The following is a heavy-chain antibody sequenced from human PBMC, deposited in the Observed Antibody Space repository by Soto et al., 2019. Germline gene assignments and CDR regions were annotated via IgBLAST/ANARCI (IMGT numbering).Heavy chain of an antibody. V-gene: IGHV5-10-1*01. Sequence: PGESLKISCKGSGYSFTSYWISWVRQMPGKGLEWMGRIDPSDSYTNYSPSFQGHVTISADKSISTAYLQWSSLKASDTAMYYCARRSIAAAGINYYGMDVWGQGTTVTVS. CDR3: ARRSIAAAGINYYGMDV. D-gene: IGHD6-13*01. CDR1: GYSFTSYW. J-gene: IGHJ6*02. CDR2: IDPSDSYT.